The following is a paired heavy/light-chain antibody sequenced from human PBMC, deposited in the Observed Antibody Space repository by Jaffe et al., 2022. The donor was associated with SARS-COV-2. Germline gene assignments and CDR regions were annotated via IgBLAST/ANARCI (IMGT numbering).Heavy chain of an antibody. J-gene: IGHJ4*02. V-gene: IGHV4-38-2*02. D-gene: IGHD3-10*01. CDR1: GYSISSGYY. Sequence: QVQLQESGPGLVKPSETLSLTCTVSGYSISSGYYWGWIRQPPGKGLEWIGSIYHSGSTYYNPSLKSRVTISVDTSKNQFSLKLSSVTAADTAVYYCASAITMVRGVIIPFDYWGQGTLVTVSS. CDR2: IYHSGST. CDR3: ASAITMVRGVIIPFDY.
Light chain of an antibody. CDR2: KAS. Sequence: DIQMTQSPSTLSASVGDRVTITCRASQSISSWLAWYQQKPGKAPKLLIYKASSLESGVPSRFSGSGSGTEFTLTISSLQPDDFATYYCQQYNSYSHTFGQGTKLEIK. CDR1: QSISSW. V-gene: IGKV1-5*03. J-gene: IGKJ2*01. CDR3: QQYNSYSHT.